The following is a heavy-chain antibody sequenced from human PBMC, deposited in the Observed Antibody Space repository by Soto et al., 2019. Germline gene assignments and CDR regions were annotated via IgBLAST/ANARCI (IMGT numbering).Heavy chain of an antibody. V-gene: IGHV1-58*01. D-gene: IGHD2-2*01. J-gene: IGHJ4*02. CDR1: GFTFTNSA. Sequence: EASVKVSCKASGFTFTNSAVQWVRQARGQRLEWIGWIVVGSGDTNYAQKFQERVTITRDMSTSTAYMEMGSLRSDDTAVYYCARTYCSSARCYSDYWGQGTLVTVSS. CDR3: ARTYCSSARCYSDY. CDR2: IVVGSGDT.